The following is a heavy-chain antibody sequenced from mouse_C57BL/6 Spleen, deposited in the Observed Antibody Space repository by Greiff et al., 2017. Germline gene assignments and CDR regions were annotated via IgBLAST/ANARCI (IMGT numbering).Heavy chain of an antibody. Sequence: QVQLQQPGAELVRPGSSVKLSCNASGYSFTSYWLDWVKQRPRQGLVWIGNIYPSDSETHYNQKFKDKATLTVDKSSSTAYMQLSSLTSEDSAVYYCARLGPPGAGFAYWGQGTLVTVSA. CDR1: GYSFTSYW. J-gene: IGHJ3*01. D-gene: IGHD2-14*01. V-gene: IGHV1-61*01. CDR3: ARLGPPGAGFAY. CDR2: IYPSDSET.